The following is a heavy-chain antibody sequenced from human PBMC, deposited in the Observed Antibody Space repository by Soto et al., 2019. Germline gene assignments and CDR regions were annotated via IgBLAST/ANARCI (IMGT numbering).Heavy chain of an antibody. J-gene: IGHJ3*02. CDR3: ARPGESHCGTDCPLAAFDI. CDR2: IYPGDSNT. D-gene: IGHD2-21*02. V-gene: IGHV5-51*01. Sequence: EVQLVQSGAEVKKPGESLKISCKGSGYSFTTYWIAWVRQMPGKGLEWMGIIYPGDSNTKYSPSFQGQVTISADKSISTAYLQWSSLKASDTAMFYCARPGESHCGTDCPLAAFDIWGQGTMVTVSS. CDR1: GYSFTTYW.